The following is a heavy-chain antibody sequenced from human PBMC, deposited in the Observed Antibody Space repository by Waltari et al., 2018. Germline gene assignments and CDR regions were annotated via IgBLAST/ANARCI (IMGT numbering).Heavy chain of an antibody. J-gene: IGHJ6*02. CDR3: ARACSSTSCYKLNYYYYGMDV. D-gene: IGHD2-2*02. CDR2: ISAYNGNT. CDR1: GYTFTSYG. Sequence: QVQLVQSGAEVKKPGASVKVSCKASGYTFTSYGISWVRQAPGQGLEWMGWISAYNGNTNYAQKLQGRVTMTTDTSTSTAYMELRSRGSDDTAVYYCARACSSTSCYKLNYYYYGMDVWGQGTTVTVSS. V-gene: IGHV1-18*04.